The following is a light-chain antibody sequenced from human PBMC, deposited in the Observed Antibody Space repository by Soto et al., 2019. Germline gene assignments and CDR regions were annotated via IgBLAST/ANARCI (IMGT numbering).Light chain of an antibody. CDR3: QQYGSSPLT. V-gene: IGKV3-20*01. J-gene: IGKJ3*01. Sequence: EIVLTQSPVTLSFSPGGRSTLSFIASQSVSSSYLAWYQQKPGQAPRLLIYGASTRATGVPARFSGSGSGTDFTLTISRLEPEDFAVYYCQQYGSSPLTFGPGTKVDIK. CDR1: QSVSSSY. CDR2: GAS.